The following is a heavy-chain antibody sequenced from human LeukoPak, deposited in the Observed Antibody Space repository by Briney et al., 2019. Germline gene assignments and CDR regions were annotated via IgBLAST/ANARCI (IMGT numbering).Heavy chain of an antibody. CDR1: GFTFTSYA. Sequence: GGSLRLSCAASGFTFTSYALSWVRQAPGKGLEWVANIRQDGSEKYHVDSVKGQFTISRDNAQNSLYLQMNSLRVEDTAVYYCASPAEGYWGQGTLVTVSS. CDR2: IRQDGSEK. V-gene: IGHV3-7*03. J-gene: IGHJ4*02. CDR3: ASPAEGY.